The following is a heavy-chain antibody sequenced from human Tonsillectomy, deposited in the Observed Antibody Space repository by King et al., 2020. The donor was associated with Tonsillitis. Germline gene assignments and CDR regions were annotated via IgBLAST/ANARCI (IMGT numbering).Heavy chain of an antibody. V-gene: IGHV3-30*10. D-gene: IGHD4-23*01. Sequence: VQLVESGGGVVQPGRSLRLSCAAYGFTLTSSPMHWVRQHPGKGREWMETISIDGVDKYYIDSVKGRFTISRDNSKNTLFLQMYSLRPEDTVVYYCTRGGSYHYSRNFYFRSFDIWGQGTLVSVSS. J-gene: IGHJ1*01. CDR3: TRGGSYHYSRNFYFRSFDI. CDR1: GFTLTSSP. CDR2: ISIDGVDK.